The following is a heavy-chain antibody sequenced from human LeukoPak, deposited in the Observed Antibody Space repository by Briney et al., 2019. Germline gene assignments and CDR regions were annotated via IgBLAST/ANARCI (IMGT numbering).Heavy chain of an antibody. CDR1: RASMSRFF. Sequence: SETLSLTCTVSRASMSRFFWSWIRQPPGKGLEWIGHIHYSGTTKYNPSLTSRITLSMDKSKSQVSLRLTSVTAADTAMYYCAASGNSWWEGFFHDWGQGTLVSVSS. J-gene: IGHJ1*01. CDR2: IHYSGTT. V-gene: IGHV4-59*03. CDR3: AASGNSWWEGFFHD. D-gene: IGHD2-8*02.